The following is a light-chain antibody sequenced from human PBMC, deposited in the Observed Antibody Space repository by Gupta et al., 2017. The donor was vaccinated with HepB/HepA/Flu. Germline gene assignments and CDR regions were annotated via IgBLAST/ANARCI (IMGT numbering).Light chain of an antibody. V-gene: IGLV3-1*01. CDR2: QDS. J-gene: IGLJ2*01. CDR3: QALDSSTANDVV. Sequence: SSELPQPPSVSVSPGQTASITCAGDKLGERDACWYQQKPGQSPVLVLYQDSKRPSGTPARVSASNSGDTATITISPTPAGEEAAYYYQALDSSTANDVVFGGGTKPTVL. CDR1: KLGERD.